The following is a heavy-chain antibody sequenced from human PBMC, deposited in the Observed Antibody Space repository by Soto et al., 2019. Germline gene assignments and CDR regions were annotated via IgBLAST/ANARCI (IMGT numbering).Heavy chain of an antibody. J-gene: IGHJ4*02. CDR2: IYHSGST. D-gene: IGHD3-10*01. CDR3: ARRWGEGRVDY. V-gene: IGHV4-4*02. Sequence: QVQLQESGPGLVKPSGTLSLTCAVSGGSISSSNWWSWVRQPPGKGLEWIGEIYHSGSTNYNPSLQGRVTISVEKARNPFSLEFGSGTAAETAVYYCARRWGEGRVDYWGQGTLVTVSS. CDR1: GGSISSSNW.